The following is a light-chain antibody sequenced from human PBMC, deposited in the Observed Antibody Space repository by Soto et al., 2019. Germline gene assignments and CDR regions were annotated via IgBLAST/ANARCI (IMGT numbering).Light chain of an antibody. V-gene: IGKV3-11*01. Sequence: ETVLTHSPASLSFSPGDMAALSCRASQNIGGYLAWYQQKPGQAPRLLIYDASNRATGIPARFSGSGSGTDSTLPSSSIEPKHVAVYSCHLPTNLLSTCAQGTRLEIK. J-gene: IGKJ5*01. CDR1: QNIGGY. CDR2: DAS. CDR3: HLPTNLLST.